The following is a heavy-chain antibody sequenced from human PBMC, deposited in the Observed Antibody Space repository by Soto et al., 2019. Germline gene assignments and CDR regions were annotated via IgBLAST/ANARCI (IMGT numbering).Heavy chain of an antibody. CDR1: GFTFSSYA. D-gene: IGHD3-22*01. Sequence: GGPLRLSCAASGFTFSSYAMSWVRQAPGKGLEWVSAISGSGGSTYYADSVKGRFTISRDNSKNTLYLQMNSLRAEDTAVYYCAREMITMIVVVIASYFDYWGQGTLVTVS. J-gene: IGHJ4*02. V-gene: IGHV3-23*01. CDR2: ISGSGGST. CDR3: AREMITMIVVVIASYFDY.